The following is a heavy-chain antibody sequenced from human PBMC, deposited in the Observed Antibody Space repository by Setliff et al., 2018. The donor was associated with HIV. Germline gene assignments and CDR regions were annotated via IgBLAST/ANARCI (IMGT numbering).Heavy chain of an antibody. J-gene: IGHJ1*01. V-gene: IGHV4-34*01. CDR3: ARGGYSYGFGRHRAYFQY. D-gene: IGHD5-18*01. Sequence: LSLTCAVYGGSFSGYYWSWIRQPPGKGLEWIGEINHSGSTNYNPSLKSRVTMSVDTSKNQFSLKLSSVTAADTAVFYCARGGYSYGFGRHRAYFQYWGQGTQVTVSS. CDR2: INHSGST. CDR1: GGSFSGYY.